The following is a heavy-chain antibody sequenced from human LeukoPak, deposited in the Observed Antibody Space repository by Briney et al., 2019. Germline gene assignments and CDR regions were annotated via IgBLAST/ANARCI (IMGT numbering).Heavy chain of an antibody. CDR3: ARHWEPLGYYYDSSGYQNDAFDI. D-gene: IGHD3-22*01. Sequence: GESLKISCKGSGYSFTSYWIGWVRQMPGKGLEWMGIIYPGDSDTRYSPSFQGQVTISADKSIGTAYLQWSSLKASDTAMYYCARHWEPLGYYYDSSGYQNDAFDIWGQGTMVTVSS. CDR1: GYSFTSYW. V-gene: IGHV5-51*01. CDR2: IYPGDSDT. J-gene: IGHJ3*02.